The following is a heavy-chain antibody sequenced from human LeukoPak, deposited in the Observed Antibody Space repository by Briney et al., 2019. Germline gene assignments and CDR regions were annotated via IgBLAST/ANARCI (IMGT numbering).Heavy chain of an antibody. D-gene: IGHD3-16*01. V-gene: IGHV4-59*01. CDR1: GGSISSYY. CDR2: IYYSGST. CDR3: ARNGPGGYYYMDV. Sequence: PSETLSLTCTVSGGSISSYYWSWIRQPPGKGLEWIGYIYYSGSTNYNPSLKSRVTISVDTSKNQFSLKLSSVTAAVTAVYYCARNGPGGYYYMDVWGKGTTVTVSS. J-gene: IGHJ6*03.